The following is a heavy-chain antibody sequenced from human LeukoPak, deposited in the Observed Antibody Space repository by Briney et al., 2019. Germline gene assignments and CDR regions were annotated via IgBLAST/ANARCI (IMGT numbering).Heavy chain of an antibody. Sequence: TSETLSLTCTVSDGSITMDYYYWGWVRQPPGKGLEWIGSIYYSGSTYYTPSLKSRVTISVDTSKNHFSLNLRSVSAADTAVYYCTRVYNPDYYYYMDVWGKGTTVTVSS. CDR3: TRVYNPDYYYYMDV. V-gene: IGHV4-39*07. D-gene: IGHD1-14*01. J-gene: IGHJ6*03. CDR1: DGSITMDYYY. CDR2: IYYSGST.